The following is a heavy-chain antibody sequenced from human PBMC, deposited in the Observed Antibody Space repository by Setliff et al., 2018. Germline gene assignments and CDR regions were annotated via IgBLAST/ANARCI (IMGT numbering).Heavy chain of an antibody. V-gene: IGHV1-18*01. Sequence: GASVKVSCKASGYTFTSYGINWVRQAPGQRLEWVGWISGYNGDTNYAQKFQGRVTMTTDRSTRTAYMELRSLISDDTAVYYCARGRDPAYYYDSGGYYWDYWGQGTLVTVSS. CDR2: ISGYNGDT. D-gene: IGHD3-22*01. J-gene: IGHJ4*02. CDR3: ARGRDPAYYYDSGGYYWDY. CDR1: GYTFTSYG.